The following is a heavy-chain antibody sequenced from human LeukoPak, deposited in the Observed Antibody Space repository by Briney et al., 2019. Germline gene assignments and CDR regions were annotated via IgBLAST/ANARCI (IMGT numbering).Heavy chain of an antibody. CDR3: AKPTVSQQLVQAIPFDY. Sequence: GGSLRLSCAASGFTFSSYAMSWVRQAPGKGLEWVSAISGSGGSTYYADSVKGRFTISRDNSKNTLYLQMNSLRAEDTAVYYCAKPTVSQQLVQAIPFDYWGQGTLVTVSS. V-gene: IGHV3-23*01. D-gene: IGHD6-13*01. J-gene: IGHJ4*02. CDR2: ISGSGGST. CDR1: GFTFSSYA.